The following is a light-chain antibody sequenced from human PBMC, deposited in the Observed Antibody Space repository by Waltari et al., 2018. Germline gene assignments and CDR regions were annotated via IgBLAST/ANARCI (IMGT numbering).Light chain of an antibody. CDR1: QSSMSW. Sequence: DVQMTQSPSTLSASVGDTVSITCRASQSSMSWLAWYQQKAGKAPKVLISKASTLESGVPSRFSGNESGTEFTLTISNLQPDDFATYYCQQYNTDYTFGQGTILEIK. CDR2: KAS. V-gene: IGKV1-5*03. CDR3: QQYNTDYT. J-gene: IGKJ2*01.